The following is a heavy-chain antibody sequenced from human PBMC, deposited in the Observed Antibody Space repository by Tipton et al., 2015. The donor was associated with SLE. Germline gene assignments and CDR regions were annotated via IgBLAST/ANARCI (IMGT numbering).Heavy chain of an antibody. CDR3: ARDACGMDV. Sequence: TLSLTCAVSGYSISSGYYWAWIRQPPGKGLEWIGTIYHSGSTYYNPSLKSRVTMSVDMSKNQFSLKLSSVTAADTAVYYCARDACGMDVWGQGTTVTVSS. J-gene: IGHJ6*02. CDR2: IYHSGST. CDR1: GYSISSGYY. V-gene: IGHV4-38-2*02. D-gene: IGHD3-16*01.